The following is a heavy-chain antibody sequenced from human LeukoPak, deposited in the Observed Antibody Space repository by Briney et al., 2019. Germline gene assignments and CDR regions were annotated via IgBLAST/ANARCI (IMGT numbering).Heavy chain of an antibody. CDR1: GGPISSGGYS. D-gene: IGHD4-23*01. J-gene: IGHJ5*02. CDR2: IYYSGST. Sequence: SETLSLTCAVSGGPISSGGYSWSWIRQPPGKGLEWIGCIYYSGSTYYNPSLKSRVTISVDTSKNQFSLKLSSVTAADTAVYYCAVGGNPNWFDPWGQGTLVTVSS. V-gene: IGHV4-30-4*07. CDR3: AVGGNPNWFDP.